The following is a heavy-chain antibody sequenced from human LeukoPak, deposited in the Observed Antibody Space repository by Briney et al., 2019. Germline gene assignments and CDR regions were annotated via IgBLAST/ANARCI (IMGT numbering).Heavy chain of an antibody. CDR1: GFTFSSFW. J-gene: IGHJ5*02. Sequence: PGGSLRLSCAASGFTFSSFWMHWVRKAPGKGLVWVSRISSDGSNTYYAGSVKGRFTISRDTAMNTLYLHMHSLREEDTADYYCTRGRGAYGWFDPWGQGTQVTVSS. D-gene: IGHD3-10*01. CDR2: ISSDGSNT. CDR3: TRGRGAYGWFDP. V-gene: IGHV3-74*01.